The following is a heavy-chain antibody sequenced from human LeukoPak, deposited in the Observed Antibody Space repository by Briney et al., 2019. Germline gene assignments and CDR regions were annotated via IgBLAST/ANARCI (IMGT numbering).Heavy chain of an antibody. V-gene: IGHV1-69*13. CDR1: GGTFSSYA. Sequence: ASVKVSCKASGGTFSSYAISWVRQAPGQGLEWMGGIIPIFGTANYAQKFQGRVTITADESTSTAYMELSSLRSEDTAVYYCARESIAARNPPYYYYMDVWGKGTTVTVSS. J-gene: IGHJ6*03. CDR3: ARESIAARNPPYYYYMDV. CDR2: IIPIFGTA. D-gene: IGHD6-6*01.